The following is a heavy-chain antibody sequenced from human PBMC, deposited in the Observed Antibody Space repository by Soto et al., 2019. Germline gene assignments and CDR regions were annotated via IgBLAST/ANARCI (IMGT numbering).Heavy chain of an antibody. CDR3: ARESDCSGGSCYPGAFEI. D-gene: IGHD2-15*01. CDR1: GFTFSSYG. J-gene: IGHJ3*02. V-gene: IGHV3-33*01. Sequence: PGGSLRLSCAASGFTFSSYGMHWVRQAPGKGLEWVAVIWYDGSNKYYADSVKGRFTISRDNSKNTLYLQMNSLRAEDTAVYYCARESDCSGGSCYPGAFEIWGQGTMVTVSS. CDR2: IWYDGSNK.